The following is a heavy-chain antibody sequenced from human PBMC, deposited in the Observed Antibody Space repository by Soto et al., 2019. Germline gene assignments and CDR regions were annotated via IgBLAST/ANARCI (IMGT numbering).Heavy chain of an antibody. CDR2: IDPSDSYT. J-gene: IGHJ6*02. CDR3: AGMYYDSSGQYGMDV. Sequence: PGESLKISCKGSGYSFTSYWISWVRQMPGKGLEWMGRIDPSDSYTNYSPSFQGHVTISADKSTSTAYLQWSSLKASDTAMYYCAGMYYDSSGQYGMDVWGQGTTVTVSS. CDR1: GYSFTSYW. V-gene: IGHV5-10-1*01. D-gene: IGHD3-22*01.